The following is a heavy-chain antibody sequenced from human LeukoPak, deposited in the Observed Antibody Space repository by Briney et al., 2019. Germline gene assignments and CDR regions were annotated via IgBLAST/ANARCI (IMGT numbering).Heavy chain of an antibody. D-gene: IGHD1-7*01. CDR2: INPRGGST. V-gene: IGHV1-46*01. J-gene: IGHJ4*02. CDR3: GRGGGPGNYPFDF. CDR1: GYTFTTYY. Sequence: ASVKVSCKASGYTFTTYYMHWVRQAPGQGLEWVGIINPRGGSTTYAQKFQGRVTMTRDTSTSTVYMGLSSLKSDDTAVYYCGRGGGPGNYPFDFWGQGTLVTVSS.